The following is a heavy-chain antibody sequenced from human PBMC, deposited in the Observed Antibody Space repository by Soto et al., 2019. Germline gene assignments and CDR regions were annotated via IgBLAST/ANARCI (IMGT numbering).Heavy chain of an antibody. Sequence: SETLSLTCTVSGGSISSSSYYWGWIRQPPGKGLEWIGNIYYSGSTYYNPSLKSRVTISVDTSKNQFSLKLSSVTAADTAVYYCARRSRINYGGHYHYYMDVWGKGTTVTVSS. CDR1: GGSISSSSYY. D-gene: IGHD4-17*01. CDR3: ARRSRINYGGHYHYYMDV. CDR2: IYYSGST. V-gene: IGHV4-39*01. J-gene: IGHJ6*03.